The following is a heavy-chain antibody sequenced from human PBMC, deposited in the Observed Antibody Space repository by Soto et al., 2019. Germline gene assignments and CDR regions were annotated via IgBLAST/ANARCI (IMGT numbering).Heavy chain of an antibody. CDR2: IYYSGST. CDR3: ASANAGAFNI. V-gene: IGHV4-61*01. CDR1: GGSVTSGTYY. Sequence: PSETLSLTCTVSGGSVTSGTYYWSWIRQPAGKGLEYIGYIYYSGSTNYNPSLNSRVTISVDTPKNQFSLKLSSATAADTALYYCASANAGAFNIWGQGTMVTVSS. J-gene: IGHJ3*02.